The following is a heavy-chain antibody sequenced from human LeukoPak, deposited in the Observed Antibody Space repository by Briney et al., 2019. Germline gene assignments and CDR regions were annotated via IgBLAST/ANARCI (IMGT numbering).Heavy chain of an antibody. D-gene: IGHD3-10*01. CDR1: GYTFTSYY. CDR2: INPSGGST. CDR3: ARDWDTYYYGSGSYYNGIDY. V-gene: IGHV1-46*01. Sequence: ASVKVSCKASGYTFTSYYMHWVRQAPGQGLEWMGIINPSGGSTNYAQKFQGRVAITADKSTSTAYMELSSLRSEDTAVYYCARDWDTYYYGSGSYYNGIDYWGQGTLVTVSS. J-gene: IGHJ4*02.